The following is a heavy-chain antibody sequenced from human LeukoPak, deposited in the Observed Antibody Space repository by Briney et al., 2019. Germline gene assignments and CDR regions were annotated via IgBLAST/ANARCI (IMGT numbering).Heavy chain of an antibody. CDR2: IYHSGST. D-gene: IGHD3-16*01. Sequence: SETLSLTCAVSGYSLSSGYYWGWIRQPPGKGLEWVGSIYHSGSTYYNPSLKSRVTISVDTSKNQFSLKLSSVTAADTAVYYCARVWGDQSSFDYWGQGTLVTVSS. V-gene: IGHV4-38-2*01. CDR1: GYSLSSGYY. CDR3: ARVWGDQSSFDY. J-gene: IGHJ4*02.